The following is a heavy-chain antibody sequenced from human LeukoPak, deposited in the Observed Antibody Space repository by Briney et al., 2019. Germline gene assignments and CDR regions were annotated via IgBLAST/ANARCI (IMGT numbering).Heavy chain of an antibody. J-gene: IGHJ5*02. CDR1: GGSVSSSSYY. D-gene: IGHD6-13*01. V-gene: IGHV4-39*07. CDR2: IYYSGST. CDR3: ARRYTSPSRWFDP. Sequence: SENLSLTCTVSGGSVSSSSYYWGWIRQPPGKGLEWIGSIYYSGSTYYNPSLKSRVTISVDTSKNQFSLKLSSVTAADTAVYYCARRYTSPSRWFDPWGQGTLVTVSS.